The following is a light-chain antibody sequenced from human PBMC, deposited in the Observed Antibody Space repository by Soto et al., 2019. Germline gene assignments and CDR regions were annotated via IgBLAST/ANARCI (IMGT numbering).Light chain of an antibody. CDR2: DAS. V-gene: IGKV1-39*01. CDR1: KTVRVG. Sequence: DILITQSAAHLSASLGERFTITCLASKTVRVGLAWYQQKPGKAPKLLISDASSLQSGVPSRFSGSVSGTDFTLTISRRQPEDFVTYYSQKSYTTCPTFGQGPKVDIK. J-gene: IGKJ1*01. CDR3: QKSYTTCPT.